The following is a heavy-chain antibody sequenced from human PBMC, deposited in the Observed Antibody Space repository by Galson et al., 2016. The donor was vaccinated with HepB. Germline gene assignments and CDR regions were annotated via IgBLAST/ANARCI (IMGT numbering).Heavy chain of an antibody. CDR2: IYFSGRT. Sequence: ETLFPTCNVSGGPISSYFWSWLRQPPGKGLEWIGYIYFSGRTNYNHSLKSRVTMSVDTSNNQFSLRLTSVTAADTAVYYCARGTPPGYCSGGHCYWGQGILVTVSS. D-gene: IGHD2-15*01. CDR1: GGPISSYF. CDR3: ARGTPPGYCSGGHCY. J-gene: IGHJ4*02. V-gene: IGHV4-59*01.